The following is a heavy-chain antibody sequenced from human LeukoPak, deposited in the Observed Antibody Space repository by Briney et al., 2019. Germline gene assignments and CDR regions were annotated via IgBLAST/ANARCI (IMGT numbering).Heavy chain of an antibody. CDR2: IRYDGSNK. V-gene: IGHV3-30*02. CDR3: AKDGPVSSSGWYLDY. J-gene: IGHJ4*02. D-gene: IGHD6-19*01. CDR1: GFTFSSYG. Sequence: GGSLRLSCAASGFTFSSYGMHWVRQAPGKGLEWVAFIRYDGSNKYYADSVKGRFTISRDNSKNTLYLQMNNLRAEDTAVYYCAKDGPVSSSGWYLDYWGQGTLVTVSS.